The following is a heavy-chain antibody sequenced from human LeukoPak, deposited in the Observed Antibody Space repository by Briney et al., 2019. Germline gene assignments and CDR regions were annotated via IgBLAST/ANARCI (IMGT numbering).Heavy chain of an antibody. CDR2: ISGSGGST. CDR3: ARDAEALGYCSGGSCYATFDY. D-gene: IGHD2-15*01. V-gene: IGHV3-23*01. J-gene: IGHJ4*02. CDR1: GFTFSSYA. Sequence: PGGSLRLSCAASGFTFSSYAMSWVRQAPGKGLEWVSAISGSGGSTYYADSVKGRFTISRDNSKNTLYLQMNSLRAEDTAVYYCARDAEALGYCSGGSCYATFDYWGQGTLVTVSS.